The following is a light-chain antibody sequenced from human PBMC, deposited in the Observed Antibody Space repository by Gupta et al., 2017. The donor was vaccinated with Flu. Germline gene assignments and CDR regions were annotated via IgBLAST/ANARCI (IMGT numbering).Light chain of an antibody. CDR1: SSNIGSNT. Sequence: QSVLTQPPSASGTPGPRVTISCSGSSSNIGSNTVNWYQQLPGTAPKLLIYSNNQRPSGVPDRFSGSKSGTSASLAISGLQSEGEADYYCAAWDDSLNGRYVFGTGTKVTVL. CDR3: AAWDDSLNGRYV. CDR2: SNN. V-gene: IGLV1-44*01. J-gene: IGLJ1*01.